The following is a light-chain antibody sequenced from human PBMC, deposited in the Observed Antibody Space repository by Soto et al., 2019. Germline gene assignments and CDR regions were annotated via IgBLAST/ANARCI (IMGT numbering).Light chain of an antibody. CDR2: SNN. J-gene: IGLJ2*01. Sequence: QSVLTQPPSASGTPGQRVTISCSGSSSNIGSNTVNWYQQLPGTAPKLLIYSNNQRPSGVPDRFSVYKSGTSASLAISGPQSEDEADYYCAAWDDSLNGVVFGGGTKLTVL. CDR1: SSNIGSNT. V-gene: IGLV1-44*01. CDR3: AAWDDSLNGVV.